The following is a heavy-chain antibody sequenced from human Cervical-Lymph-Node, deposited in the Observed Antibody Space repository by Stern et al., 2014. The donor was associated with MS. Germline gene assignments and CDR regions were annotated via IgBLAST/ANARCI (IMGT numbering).Heavy chain of an antibody. CDR3: VREDRNFHYYGMDV. D-gene: IGHD1-7*01. CDR1: GYSFTHYD. V-gene: IGHV1-8*01. Sequence: QVQLVQSGAEVKKPGASVKVSCKASGYSFTHYDINWVRPAPGQGLEWMGWMNPNSGHTGLKPKFQGRVTMTRNTSMSTAYMQMSSLTSEDTAVYYCVREDRNFHYYGMDVWGQGTTLTVSS. CDR2: MNPNSGHT. J-gene: IGHJ6*02.